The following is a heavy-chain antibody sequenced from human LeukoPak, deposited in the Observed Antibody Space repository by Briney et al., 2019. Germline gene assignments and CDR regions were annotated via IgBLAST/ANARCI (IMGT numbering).Heavy chain of an antibody. CDR2: ISAYNGNT. V-gene: IGHV1-18*01. D-gene: IGHD3-10*01. CDR3: ARNRGLGWFGELLDYYYYMDV. Sequence: ASVKVSCKASGYTFTSYGISWLRQAPGQGLEWMGWISAYNGNTNYAQKFQGRVTITTDTSTSTAYMELRSLRSDDTAVYYCARNRGLGWFGELLDYYYYMDVWGKGTTVTISS. J-gene: IGHJ6*03. CDR1: GYTFTSYG.